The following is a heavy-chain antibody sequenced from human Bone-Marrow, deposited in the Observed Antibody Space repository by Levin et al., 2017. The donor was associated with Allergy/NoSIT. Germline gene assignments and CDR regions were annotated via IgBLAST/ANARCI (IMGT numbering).Heavy chain of an antibody. CDR3: ATDQSGRFDP. Sequence: PGGSLRLSCVVSGFDFSLFGMQWVRQAPGKGLEWVAIIPSDEVDKYYADFVKGRFVVSRDNSKKTLYLQMDNLRPDDTAVYFCATDQSGRFDPWGQGTLVTVSS. CDR1: GFDFSLFG. CDR2: IPSDEVDK. V-gene: IGHV3-30*03. J-gene: IGHJ5*02.